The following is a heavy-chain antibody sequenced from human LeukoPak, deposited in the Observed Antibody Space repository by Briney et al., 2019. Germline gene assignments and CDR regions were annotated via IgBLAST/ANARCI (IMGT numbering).Heavy chain of an antibody. D-gene: IGHD2-15*01. CDR3: ARGRYCSAVICSGGDAFDI. CDR2: IYTRGST. J-gene: IGHJ3*02. V-gene: IGHV4-4*07. Sequence: SETLSLTCTVSGGSINNYYWSWIRQPAGKGLEWIGRIYTRGSTNYNPSLKSRVTMSVDTSKNQFSLKLSSVTAADTAVYYCARGRYCSAVICSGGDAFDIWGQGTMVSVSS. CDR1: GGSINNYY.